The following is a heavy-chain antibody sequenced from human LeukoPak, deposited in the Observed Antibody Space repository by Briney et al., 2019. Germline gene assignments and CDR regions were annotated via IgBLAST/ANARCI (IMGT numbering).Heavy chain of an antibody. CDR3: AREGSQSASGTYPGND. J-gene: IGHJ4*02. CDR2: IKQDGSEK. Sequence: GGSLRLSCAASGFMLSSYWMSWVRQAPGKGLEWVANIKQDGSEKYYVDSVKGRFTISGDNAKNSLFLQMNRLRAEDTAVYFCAREGSQSASGTYPGNDWGQGTLVTVSS. D-gene: IGHD1-26*01. V-gene: IGHV3-7*01. CDR1: GFMLSSYW.